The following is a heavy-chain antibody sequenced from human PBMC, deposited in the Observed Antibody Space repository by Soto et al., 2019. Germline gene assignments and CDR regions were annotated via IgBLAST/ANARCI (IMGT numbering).Heavy chain of an antibody. CDR3: ARAGLYSSSVKYGTAV. J-gene: IGHJ6*02. CDR1: RYTLTGYY. V-gene: IGHV1-2*04. Sequence: ASVQLSFKASRYTLTGYYRNWVLQAHRHGLEWMGWINPNMGGTNYAQKFEGWVTVTRDTSISTAYMELSRLRSEDTAVYYCARAGLYSSSVKYGTAVWGQGTIVTVYS. D-gene: IGHD6-13*01. CDR2: INPNMGGT.